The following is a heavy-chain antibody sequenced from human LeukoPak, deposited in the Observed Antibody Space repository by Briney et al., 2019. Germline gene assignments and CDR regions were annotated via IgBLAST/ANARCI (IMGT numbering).Heavy chain of an antibody. CDR2: ISAYNGNT. Sequence: ASVKVSCKASGYTFTSYGFTWVRQAPGQGLEWMGWISAYNGNTNYAQKVQGRVTMTTDTSTSTAYMELRSLRSDDTAVYYCARLNSYCTNTNCYGDLYYYYGMDVWGQGTTVTVSS. J-gene: IGHJ6*02. CDR3: ARLNSYCTNTNCYGDLYYYYGMDV. D-gene: IGHD2-2*01. CDR1: GYTFTSYG. V-gene: IGHV1-18*01.